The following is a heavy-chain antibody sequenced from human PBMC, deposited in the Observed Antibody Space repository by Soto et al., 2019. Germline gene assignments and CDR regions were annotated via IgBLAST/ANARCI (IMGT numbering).Heavy chain of an antibody. CDR2: ISGSGGST. D-gene: IGHD3-22*01. V-gene: IGHV3-23*01. CDR1: GFTFSSYA. J-gene: IGHJ4*02. CDR3: GKVDSSGYYLVFGRSPPQGIMVDY. Sequence: EVQLLESGGGLVQPGGSLRLSCAASGFTFSSYAMSWVRQAPGKGLEWVSAISGSGGSTYYADCVKGRFTISRDNSKNTLYRQMNSLRAEDTAVYYCGKVDSSGYYLVFGRSPPQGIMVDYWGQGTLVTVSS.